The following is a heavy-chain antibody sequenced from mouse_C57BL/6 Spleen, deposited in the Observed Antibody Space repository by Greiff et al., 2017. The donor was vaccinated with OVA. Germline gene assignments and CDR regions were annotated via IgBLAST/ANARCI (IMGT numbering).Heavy chain of an antibody. V-gene: IGHV1-59*01. CDR1: GYTFTSYW. D-gene: IGHD2-5*01. Sequence: QVQLQQPGAELVRPGTSVKLSCKASGYTFTSYWMHWVKQRPGQGLEWIGVIDPSDSYTNYNQKFKGKATLTVDTSSSTAYMQLSSLTSEDSAVYDCARRDSNYVFDYWGQGTTLTVSS. CDR3: ARRDSNYVFDY. J-gene: IGHJ2*01. CDR2: IDPSDSYT.